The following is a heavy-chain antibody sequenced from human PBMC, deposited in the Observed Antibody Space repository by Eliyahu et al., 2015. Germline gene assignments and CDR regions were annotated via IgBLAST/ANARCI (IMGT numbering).Heavy chain of an antibody. CDR2: IYYXGST. Sequence: QLQLQESGPGLVKPSETLSLTCXVPGGXXRXXTLLLGXGSGPPPGKGLEWIGSIYYXGSTYYNPSLKSRVTISVDTSKNQFSLKLSSVTAADTAVYYCARHSVVLGAHYDYIWGPGRYFDYWGQGTLVTVSS. J-gene: IGHJ4*02. D-gene: IGHD3-16*01. V-gene: IGHV4-39*01. CDR3: ARHSVVLGAHYDYIWGPGRYFDY. CDR1: GGXXRXXTLL.